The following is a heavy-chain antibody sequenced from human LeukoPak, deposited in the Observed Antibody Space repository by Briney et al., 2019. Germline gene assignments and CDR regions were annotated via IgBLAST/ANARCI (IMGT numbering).Heavy chain of an antibody. CDR3: ARDVSGQPLDY. D-gene: IGHD3-10*02. J-gene: IGHJ4*02. Sequence: PSETLSLTCAVYGGSFSGYHWSWIRQPPGKGLEWIGEINHSGSTNYNPSLKSRVTISVDTSKNQFSQKLSSVTAADTAVYYCARDVSGQPLDYWGQGTLVTVSS. V-gene: IGHV4-34*01. CDR2: INHSGST. CDR1: GGSFSGYH.